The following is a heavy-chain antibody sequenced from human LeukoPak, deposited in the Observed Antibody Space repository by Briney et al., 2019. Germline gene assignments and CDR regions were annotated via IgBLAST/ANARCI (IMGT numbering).Heavy chain of an antibody. J-gene: IGHJ4*02. CDR2: ISGAGGST. V-gene: IGHV3-23*01. CDR3: AKDGVGCGSGSCYAGDYFDH. CDR1: RFTFSKYA. Sequence: GGSLRLSCAASRFTFSKYAMSWVRQAPGKGLEWVSTISGAGGSTYYPDSVKGRFTISRDNSKNTVYLQMNSLRAEDTAIYYCAKDGVGCGSGSCYAGDYFDHWGQGTLVTVSS. D-gene: IGHD2-2*01.